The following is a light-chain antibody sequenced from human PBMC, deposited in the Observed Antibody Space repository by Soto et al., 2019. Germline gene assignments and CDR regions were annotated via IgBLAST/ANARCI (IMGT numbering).Light chain of an antibody. CDR2: SAS. CDR1: QDISVY. V-gene: IGKV1-27*01. Sequence: DIQMTQSPSSLSASVGDRVTITCRASQDISVYLAWYQQKPGKVPKLLIYSASTLQSGVPSRFSGSGSGTDFPLPISILQPENVATYYCQKFNTAPLTFGQGTRLEIK. J-gene: IGKJ5*01. CDR3: QKFNTAPLT.